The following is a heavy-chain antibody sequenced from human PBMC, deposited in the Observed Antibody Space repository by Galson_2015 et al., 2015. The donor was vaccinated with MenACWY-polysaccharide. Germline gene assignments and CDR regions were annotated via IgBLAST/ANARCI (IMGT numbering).Heavy chain of an antibody. Sequence: SLRLSCAASGFPFSSYGMHWVRQAPGKGLEWVAFIRSDGSSKYYADSVKGRFTISRDNSKNTLYLQMNSLRAEDTAVYYCAKRRSGSFYISHNWGQGTLVTVSS. D-gene: IGHD3-10*01. J-gene: IGHJ4*02. CDR2: IRSDGSSK. CDR3: AKRRSGSFYISHN. V-gene: IGHV3-30*02. CDR1: GFPFSSYG.